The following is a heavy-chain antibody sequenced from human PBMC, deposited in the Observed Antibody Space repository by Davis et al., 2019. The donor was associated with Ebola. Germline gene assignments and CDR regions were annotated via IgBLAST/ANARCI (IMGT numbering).Heavy chain of an antibody. CDR2: INHSGST. CDR3: ASRFRRWGFWSLDY. J-gene: IGHJ4*02. Sequence: PSETLSLTCTVSGGSISSSSYYWSWIRQPPGKGLEWIGEINHSGSTNYNPSLKSRVTISVDTSKNQFSLKLSSVTAADTAVYYCASRFRRWGFWSLDYWGQGTLVTVSS. V-gene: IGHV4-39*07. D-gene: IGHD3-3*01. CDR1: GGSISSSSYY.